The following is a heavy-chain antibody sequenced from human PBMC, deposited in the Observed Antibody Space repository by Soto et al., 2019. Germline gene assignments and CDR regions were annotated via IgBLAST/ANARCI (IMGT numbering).Heavy chain of an antibody. Sequence: SDTLSLTCSVSGDSISSYYWSWIRQPAGKGLEWIGRIYTSGDTYYNPSLKSRVTISVDTSKNQFSLKLNSVTAADTAVYYCARVNGWVDYWGQGTLVTFS. CDR2: IYTSGDT. J-gene: IGHJ4*02. CDR1: GDSISSYY. D-gene: IGHD6-19*01. V-gene: IGHV4-4*07. CDR3: ARVNGWVDY.